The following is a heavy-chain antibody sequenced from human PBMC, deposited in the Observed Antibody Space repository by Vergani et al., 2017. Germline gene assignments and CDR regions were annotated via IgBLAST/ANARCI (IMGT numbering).Heavy chain of an antibody. CDR2: ISSSRNII. Sequence: QVQLVESGGGLVKPGGSLRLSCAASGFTFSAYYMTWIRQAPGKGLEYVSYISSSRNIIHYAESVKGRRTISRDNAMQSLFLQLNSLRGEDTAAYYCARAPKSNVPANEFRGQGTLGTGSS. V-gene: IGHV3-11*01. CDR1: GFTFSAYY. J-gene: IGHJ1*01. D-gene: IGHD2-21*01. CDR3: ARAPKSNVPANEF.